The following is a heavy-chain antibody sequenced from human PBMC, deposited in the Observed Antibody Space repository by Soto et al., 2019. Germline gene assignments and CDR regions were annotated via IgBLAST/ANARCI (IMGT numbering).Heavy chain of an antibody. CDR2: IYYSGST. Sequence: QVQLQESGPGLVKTSETLSLTCTVSGGSISSYYWSWIRQPPGKGLARIGYIYYSGSTNYNPSLKSRVTTSVDTANNYFSLKLSTVTAVDTAVYDCAGGTRADAFDIWGQGTMDTVS. CDR1: GGSISSYY. D-gene: IGHD1-1*01. CDR3: AGGTRADAFDI. V-gene: IGHV4-59*01. J-gene: IGHJ3*02.